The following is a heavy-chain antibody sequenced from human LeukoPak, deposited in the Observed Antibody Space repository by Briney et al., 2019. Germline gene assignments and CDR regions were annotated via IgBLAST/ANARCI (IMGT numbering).Heavy chain of an antibody. CDR2: ISGSGGST. J-gene: IGHJ5*02. CDR1: GFTFSSYA. Sequence: GGPLRLSCAASGFTFSSYAMSWVRQAPGKGLEWVSAISGSGGSTYYADSVKGRFTISRDNSKNTLYLQMNSLRAEDTAVYYCAKDLRDFWSGFWFDPWGQGTLVTVSS. V-gene: IGHV3-23*01. D-gene: IGHD3-3*01. CDR3: AKDLRDFWSGFWFDP.